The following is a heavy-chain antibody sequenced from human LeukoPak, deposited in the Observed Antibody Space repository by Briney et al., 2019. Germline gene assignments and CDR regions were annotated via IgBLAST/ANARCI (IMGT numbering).Heavy chain of an antibody. D-gene: IGHD2-2*01. J-gene: IGHJ4*02. CDR2: IIPIFGTA. CDR1: GGTFSSYA. CDR3: ARDPNLGYCSSTSCYPPD. V-gene: IGHV1-69*06. Sequence: SVEVSCKASGGTFSSYAISWVRQAPGQGLEWMGGIIPIFGTANYAQKFQGRVTITADKSTSTAYMELSSLRSEDTAVYYCARDPNLGYCSSTSCYPPDWGQGTLVTVSS.